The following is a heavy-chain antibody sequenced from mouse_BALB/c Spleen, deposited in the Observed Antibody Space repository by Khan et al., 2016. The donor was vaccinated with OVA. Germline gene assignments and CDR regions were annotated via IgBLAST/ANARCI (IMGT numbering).Heavy chain of an antibody. J-gene: IGHJ4*01. D-gene: IGHD2-3*01. V-gene: IGHV2-9*02. CDR2: IWAGGST. CDR1: GFSLTSYG. Sequence: VELVESGPGLVAASQSLSITCTVSGFSLTSYGVHWVRQPPGKGLEWLGVIWAGGSTNYNSALMSRLSISKDNSKSQVFLKMNSLQTDDTAMYYCARFYDPYYAMDYWGQGTSVTVSS. CDR3: ARFYDPYYAMDY.